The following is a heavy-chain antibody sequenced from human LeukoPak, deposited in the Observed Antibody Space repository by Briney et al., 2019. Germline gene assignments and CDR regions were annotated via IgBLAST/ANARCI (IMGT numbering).Heavy chain of an antibody. CDR1: GGSISSSSYY. CDR2: IYYSGST. V-gene: IGHV4-39*07. Sequence: RASETLSLTCTVSGGSISSSSYYWGWIRQPPGKGLEWIGSIYYSGSTYYNPSLKSRVTISVDTSKNQFSLKLSSVTAADTAVYYCATYYQLQPKRGEHYYYYYYMDVWGKGTTVTVSS. J-gene: IGHJ6*03. D-gene: IGHD2-2*01. CDR3: ATYYQLQPKRGEHYYYYYYMDV.